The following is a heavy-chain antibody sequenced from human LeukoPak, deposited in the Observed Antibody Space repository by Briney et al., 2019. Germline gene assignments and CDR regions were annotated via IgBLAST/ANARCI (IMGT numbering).Heavy chain of an antibody. V-gene: IGHV4-34*01. CDR2: INHSGSP. J-gene: IGHJ4*02. Sequence: SETLSLTCAVYGGSFSGYYWSWIRQPPGKGLEWIGEINHSGSPNYNPSLKSRVTISVDKSKNQFSLKLSSVTAADTAVYYCARDGSYPFDYWGQGTLVTVSS. CDR3: ARDGSYPFDY. D-gene: IGHD1-26*01. CDR1: GGSFSGYY.